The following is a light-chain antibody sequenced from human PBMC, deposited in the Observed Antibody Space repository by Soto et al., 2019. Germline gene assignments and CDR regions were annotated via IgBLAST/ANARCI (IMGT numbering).Light chain of an antibody. J-gene: IGKJ2*01. CDR1: QSFSRN. Sequence: EIVMTQSPATLSLSPGERATLSCRASQSFSRNLAWYHQKPGQPPRLLIYDSPTRATCVPARFGGSGSGTEFTLTISGLQSEDFAVYYCQQYGDWPPDTFGQGTKVEI. V-gene: IGKV3-15*01. CDR2: DSP. CDR3: QQYGDWPPDT.